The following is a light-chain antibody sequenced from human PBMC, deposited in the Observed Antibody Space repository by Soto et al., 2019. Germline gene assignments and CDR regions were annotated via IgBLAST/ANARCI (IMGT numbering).Light chain of an antibody. CDR1: SSDVGAYNY. V-gene: IGLV2-11*01. Sequence: QSALTQPASVSASPGQSISISCTGTSSDVGAYNYVSWYQQHPGKAPKLMIFDVRERPSGVPDRFSGSKFGNTASLAISGLQAEDEAEYFCCSYAGSYSWVFGGGTKLTVL. CDR3: CSYAGSYSWV. J-gene: IGLJ3*02. CDR2: DVR.